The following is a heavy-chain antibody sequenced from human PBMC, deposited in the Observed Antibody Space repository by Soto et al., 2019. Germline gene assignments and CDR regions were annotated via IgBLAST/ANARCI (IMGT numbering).Heavy chain of an antibody. J-gene: IGHJ4*02. CDR3: VRDSHGDY. V-gene: IGHV3-74*01. CDR1: GFTFSNYW. CDR2: IDHDGPT. Sequence: EVQLVESGGGLVQPGGSLRLSCAGSGFTFSNYWMHWVRQAPGKGLEWVSRIDHDGPTDYADAVRGRFTISRDNAENTLYLHMNGLAPEDTAVYYCVRDSHGDYWGQGTLVTVSS.